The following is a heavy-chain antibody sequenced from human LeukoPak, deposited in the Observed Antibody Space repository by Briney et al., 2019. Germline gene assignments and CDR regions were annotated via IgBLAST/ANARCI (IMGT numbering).Heavy chain of an antibody. D-gene: IGHD3-22*01. V-gene: IGHV3-48*01. CDR3: ARDMETYYYDSSVYMDV. CDR2: ISSSSSTT. Sequence: GGSLRLSCAASGFTFSSYSMNWVRQAPGKGLEWVSYISSSSSTTYYADSVKGRFTISRDNAKNSLYLQMNSLRAEDTAVYYCARDMETYYYDSSVYMDVWGKGTTVTVSS. CDR1: GFTFSSYS. J-gene: IGHJ6*03.